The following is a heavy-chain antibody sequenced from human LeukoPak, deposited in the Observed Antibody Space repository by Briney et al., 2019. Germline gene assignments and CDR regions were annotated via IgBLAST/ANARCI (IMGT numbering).Heavy chain of an antibody. Sequence: GALRLSCAASGFTLSSCGMHWVRQAPGKGLEWVAVISYDGSNKYYADSVKGRFTISRDNSKNTLYLQMNSLRAEDTAVYYCARLDVDRYYYYGMDVWGQGTTVTVSS. J-gene: IGHJ6*02. CDR2: ISYDGSNK. CDR1: GFTLSSCG. D-gene: IGHD5-24*01. V-gene: IGHV3-30*03. CDR3: ARLDVDRYYYYGMDV.